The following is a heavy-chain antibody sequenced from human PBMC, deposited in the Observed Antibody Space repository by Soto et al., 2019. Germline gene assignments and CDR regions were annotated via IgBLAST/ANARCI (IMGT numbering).Heavy chain of an antibody. CDR3: ASLWYYDFWSGYREDAFDI. CDR1: GGTFSSYA. J-gene: IGHJ3*02. CDR2: IIPIFGTA. V-gene: IGHV1-69*06. Sequence: SVKVSCKASGGTFSSYAISWVRQAPGQGLEWMGGIIPIFGTANYAQKFQGRVTITADKSTSTAYMELSSLRSEDTAVYYCASLWYYDFWSGYREDAFDIWGQGTMVTVS. D-gene: IGHD3-3*01.